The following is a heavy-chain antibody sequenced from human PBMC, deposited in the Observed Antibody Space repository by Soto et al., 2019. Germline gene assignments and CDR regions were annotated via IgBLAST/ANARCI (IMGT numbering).Heavy chain of an antibody. CDR2: IYYSGST. V-gene: IGHV4-30-4*01. CDR1: GGSISSGDYY. Sequence: QVQLQESGPGLVKPSQTLSLTCTVSGGSISSGDYYWSWIRQPPGKGLEWIGYIYYSGSTYYNPSRKSRVTMPVEPSKSQCSLKLSSVNAADTAVYYCASNSYGYTFYAYWGQGTLVTVSS. J-gene: IGHJ4*02. D-gene: IGHD5-18*01. CDR3: ASNSYGYTFYAY.